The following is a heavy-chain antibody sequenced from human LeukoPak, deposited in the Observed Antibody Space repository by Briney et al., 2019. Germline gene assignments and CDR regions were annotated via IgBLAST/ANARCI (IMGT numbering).Heavy chain of an antibody. CDR2: INPNSGGT. J-gene: IGHJ4*02. D-gene: IGHD2-2*01. CDR3: ARLHPLYCSSTSCPLFYFDY. V-gene: IGHV1-2*02. Sequence: ASVKVSCKASGYTFTGYYMHWVRRAPGQGLEWMGWINPNSGGTNYAQKFQGRVTMTRDTSISTAYMELSRLRSDDTAVYYCARLHPLYCSSTSCPLFYFDYWGQGTLVTVSS. CDR1: GYTFTGYY.